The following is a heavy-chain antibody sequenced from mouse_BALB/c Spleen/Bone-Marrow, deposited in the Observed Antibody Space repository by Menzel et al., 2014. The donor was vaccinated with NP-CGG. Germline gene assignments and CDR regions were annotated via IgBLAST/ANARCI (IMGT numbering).Heavy chain of an antibody. D-gene: IGHD3-3*01. V-gene: IGHV5-6*01. J-gene: IGHJ4*01. CDR3: ARHRDAMDY. Sequence: EVNVVESGGDLVKPGGSLKLSCAASGFTFSSYGMSWVCQTPDKRLEWVATISSGGSYTYYPDSVKGRFTISRDNAKNTLYLQMSSLKSEDTAMYYCARHRDAMDYWGQGTSVTVSS. CDR1: GFTFSSYG. CDR2: ISSGGSYT.